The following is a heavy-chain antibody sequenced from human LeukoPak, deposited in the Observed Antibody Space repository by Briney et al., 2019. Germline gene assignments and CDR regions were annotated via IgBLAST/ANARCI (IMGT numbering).Heavy chain of an antibody. CDR2: ISGRGDET. CDR1: GFTFSDYA. D-gene: IGHD2-15*01. CDR3: AKDTSAWWYHRAYMNV. V-gene: IGHV3-23*01. Sequence: PGGSLRLSCAASGFTFSDYAMSWVRQAPGGGLEWVSAISGRGDETFHADSVKGRFTTSRDNSENTLSLQMSSLRVEDSAVYFCAKDTSAWWYHRAYMNVWGTGTTVTVSS. J-gene: IGHJ6*03.